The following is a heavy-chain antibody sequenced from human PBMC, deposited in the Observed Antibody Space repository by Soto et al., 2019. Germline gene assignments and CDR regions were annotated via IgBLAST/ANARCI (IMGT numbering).Heavy chain of an antibody. Sequence: QVQLVQSGAEVKKPGSSVKVSCKASGGTFSSYAISWVRQAPGQGLEWMGGIIPIFGTANYAQKFQGRVTITADESTSTAYMELSSLRSEDTAVYYCAHNPPTTTLVKIAAARPPTHINWFDPWGQGTLVTVSS. J-gene: IGHJ5*02. CDR1: GGTFSSYA. V-gene: IGHV1-69*01. CDR3: AHNPPTTTLVKIAAARPPTHINWFDP. CDR2: IIPIFGTA. D-gene: IGHD6-13*01.